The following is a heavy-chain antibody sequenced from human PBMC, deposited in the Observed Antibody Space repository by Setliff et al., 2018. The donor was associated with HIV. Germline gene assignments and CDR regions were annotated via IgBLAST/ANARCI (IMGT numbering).Heavy chain of an antibody. J-gene: IGHJ6*03. V-gene: IGHV1-46*01. CDR3: ACTYYYGSGSPGSYYYYMDV. CDR2: INPSGGST. Sequence: GASVKVSCKASGYTFTGYYMHWVRQAPGQGLEWMGIINPSGGSTSYAQKFQGRVTMTRDTSTSTVYMELSSLRSEDTAVYYCACTYYYGSGSPGSYYYYMDVWGKGTTVTVSS. D-gene: IGHD3-10*01. CDR1: GYTFTGYY.